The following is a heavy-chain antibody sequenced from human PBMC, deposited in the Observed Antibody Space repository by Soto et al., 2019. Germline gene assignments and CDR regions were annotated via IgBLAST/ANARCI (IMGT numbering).Heavy chain of an antibody. J-gene: IGHJ4*02. CDR3: AKDGWGMVRGVWHYFDY. Sequence: GGSLRLSCAASGFTFSSYAMSWVRQAPGKGLEWVSAISGSGGSTYYADSVKGRFTISRDNSKNTLYLQMNSLRAEDTAVYYGAKDGWGMVRGVWHYFDYWGQGTLVTVSS. CDR2: ISGSGGST. D-gene: IGHD3-10*01. V-gene: IGHV3-23*01. CDR1: GFTFSSYA.